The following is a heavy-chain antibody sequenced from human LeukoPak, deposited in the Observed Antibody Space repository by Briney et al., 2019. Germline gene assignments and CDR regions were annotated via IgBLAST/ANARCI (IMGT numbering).Heavy chain of an antibody. V-gene: IGHV3-48*03. Sequence: GGSLRLSCAASGFTFSSYEMNWVRQAPGKGLEWVSYISSSGSTIYYADSVKGRFTISRDNAKNSLYLQMNSLRAEDTAVYYCVRDDILTGYPTPFDYWGQGTLVTVSS. CDR3: VRDDILTGYPTPFDY. D-gene: IGHD3-9*01. CDR2: ISSSGSTI. CDR1: GFTFSSYE. J-gene: IGHJ4*02.